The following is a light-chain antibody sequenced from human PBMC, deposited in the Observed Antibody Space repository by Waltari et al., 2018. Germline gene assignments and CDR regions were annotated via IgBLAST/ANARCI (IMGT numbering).Light chain of an antibody. CDR2: END. Sequence: QSVLTQPPSVSAAPGQRVTISCSGSSSNIGSRSLSWYQQVPGTAPKLLIYENDKRPSGISDRFSGSKSGTSATLGITGLQTGDEADYYCGTWDVSPGAGAFGGGTKLTVL. CDR1: SSNIGSRS. J-gene: IGLJ3*02. CDR3: GTWDVSPGAGA. V-gene: IGLV1-51*02.